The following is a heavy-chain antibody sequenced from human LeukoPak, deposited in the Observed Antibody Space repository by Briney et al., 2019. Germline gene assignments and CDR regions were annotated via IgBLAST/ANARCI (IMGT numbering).Heavy chain of an antibody. CDR1: GASIRSGDYY. Sequence: SQTPSLTCTVSGASIRSGDYYWSWIRQPPGKGLEWIGCIYDSGSTYYNPSLKSRITISVDTSENRFSLKLSSVTATDTAVYYCARDCSGGSCYGAFDIWGQGTMVTVSS. J-gene: IGHJ3*02. CDR3: ARDCSGGSCYGAFDI. D-gene: IGHD2-15*01. V-gene: IGHV4-30-4*01. CDR2: IYDSGST.